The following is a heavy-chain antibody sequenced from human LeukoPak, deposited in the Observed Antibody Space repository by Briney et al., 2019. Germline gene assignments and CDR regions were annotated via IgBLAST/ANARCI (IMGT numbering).Heavy chain of an antibody. Sequence: VASVKVSCKASGGTFSSYAISWVRQAPGQGLEWMGGIIPIFGPANYAQKFQGRVTITADESTSTAYMELSSLRSEDTAVYYCARVPETPPVEMATAPKFDPWGQGTLVTVSS. CDR2: IIPIFGPA. CDR1: GGTFSSYA. D-gene: IGHD5-24*01. J-gene: IGHJ5*02. V-gene: IGHV1-69*13. CDR3: ARVPETPPVEMATAPKFDP.